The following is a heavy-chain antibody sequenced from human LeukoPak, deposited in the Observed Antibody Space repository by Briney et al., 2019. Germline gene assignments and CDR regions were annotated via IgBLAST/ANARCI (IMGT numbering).Heavy chain of an antibody. V-gene: IGHV3-7*03. J-gene: IGHJ4*02. CDR1: GFPFSSYW. CDR2: IGPDGSDK. D-gene: IGHD3-22*01. Sequence: GGSLRLSCTTSGFPFSSYWMSWVRQAPGKGLEWVANIGPDGSDKQYVDSMKGRFTISRDNAKNSLYLQMNSLRPEDTALYYCAKGTYYYDSSGPPDYFDSWGQGTLVTVSS. CDR3: AKGTYYYDSSGPPDYFDS.